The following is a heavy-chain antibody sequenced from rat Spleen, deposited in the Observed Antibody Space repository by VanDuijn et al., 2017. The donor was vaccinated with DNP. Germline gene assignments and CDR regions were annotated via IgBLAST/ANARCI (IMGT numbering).Heavy chain of an antibody. CDR3: ARGGSYYYSSYEDFDY. Sequence: QVQLKESGPGLVQPSQTLSLTCTVSGFSLTSYNVHWVRQPTGKGLEWRGIIWTGGSTDYNSALKSRLSISRDTSKSQVFLKMNSLQTEDIATYYCARGGSYYYSSYEDFDYWGQGVMVTVSS. D-gene: IGHD1-2*01. CDR2: IWTGGST. CDR1: GFSLTSYN. V-gene: IGHV2-30*01. J-gene: IGHJ2*01.